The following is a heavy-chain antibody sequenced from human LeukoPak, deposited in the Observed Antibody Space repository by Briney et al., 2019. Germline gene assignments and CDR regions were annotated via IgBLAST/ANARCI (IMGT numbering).Heavy chain of an antibody. CDR3: ARDRVEMAAIAFAFDI. V-gene: IGHV1-69*05. D-gene: IGHD5-24*01. J-gene: IGHJ3*02. Sequence: SVKVSCKASGGTFSSYAISWVRQAPGQGLEWMGGIIPIFGTANYAQKFQGRVTITTDESTSTAYMELSSLRSEDTAVYYCARDRVEMAAIAFAFDIWGQGTMVTVSS. CDR2: IIPIFGTA. CDR1: GGTFSSYA.